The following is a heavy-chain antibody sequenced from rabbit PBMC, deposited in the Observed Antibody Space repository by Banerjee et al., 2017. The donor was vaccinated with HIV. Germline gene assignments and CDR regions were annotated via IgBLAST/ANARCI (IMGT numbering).Heavy chain of an antibody. CDR3: ARDPGGSMDL. V-gene: IGHV1S40*01. J-gene: IGHJ6*01. Sequence: QSLEESGGDLVKPEGSLTLTCTASGFSFSSSYYMCWVRQAPGKGLELIACIYTSSGSTCYASWVNGRFTISKTSSTTVTLQMTSLTGADTATYFCARDPGGSMDLWGPGTLVTVS. CDR2: IYTSSGST. CDR1: GFSFSSSYY.